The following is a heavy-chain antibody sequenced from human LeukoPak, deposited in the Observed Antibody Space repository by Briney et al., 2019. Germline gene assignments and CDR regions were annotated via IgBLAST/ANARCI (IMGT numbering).Heavy chain of an antibody. V-gene: IGHV3-30*03. J-gene: IGHJ4*02. CDR3: ARTRRPTYYYDSSGYYHSGLDY. Sequence: GGSLRLSCAASGFTFNSYGMHWVRQAPGKGLEWVAVISFDGTNKYYADSVKGRFTISRDNSKNTLYLQMNSLRAEDTAVYYCARTRRPTYYYDSSGYYHSGLDYWGQGTLVTVSS. D-gene: IGHD3-22*01. CDR1: GFTFNSYG. CDR2: ISFDGTNK.